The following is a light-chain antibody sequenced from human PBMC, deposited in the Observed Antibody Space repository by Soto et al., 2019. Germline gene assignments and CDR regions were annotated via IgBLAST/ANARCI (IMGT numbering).Light chain of an antibody. J-gene: IGKJ1*01. V-gene: IGKV3-20*01. CDR3: QQYNDWPT. CDR2: GVS. CDR1: QSVSSNY. Sequence: DIVLTQSPGTLSLSPGERATLSCRASQSVSSNYLAWYQQKPGQAPRLLIHGVSTRATGIPDRFSGSASGTDFTLTISVLEPEDFAVYYCQQYNDWPTFGQGTKVEIK.